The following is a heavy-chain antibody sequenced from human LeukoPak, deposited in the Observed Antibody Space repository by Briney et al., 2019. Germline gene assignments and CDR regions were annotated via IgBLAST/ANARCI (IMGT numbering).Heavy chain of an antibody. V-gene: IGHV3-20*04. D-gene: IGHD6-6*01. CDR2: INWNGAST. J-gene: IGHJ6*03. Sequence: RPGGSLRLSCAASGFSFDDLGMTWVCQVPGKGLEWVAGINWNGASTGYADSVRGRFTISRDNAKNSLYLQMNSLRAEDTALYYCARAVCPTIKFCDSSYFMDVWGKGTTVNVS. CDR1: GFSFDDLG. CDR3: ARAVCPTIKFCDSSYFMDV.